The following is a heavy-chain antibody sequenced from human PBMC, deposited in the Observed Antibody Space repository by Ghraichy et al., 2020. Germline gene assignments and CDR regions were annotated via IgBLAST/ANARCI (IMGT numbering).Heavy chain of an antibody. CDR1: GFTFSNYV. D-gene: IGHD4-17*01. V-gene: IGHV3-23*01. Sequence: GESLNISCAASGFTFSNYVMSWVRQAPGKWLEWVSGISGSGGATYYADSVKGRFTISRDNSKNTLYLQMNSLRVEDAAVYFCVKGEYGDSIYFDYWGQGTLVTVSS. CDR3: VKGEYGDSIYFDY. CDR2: ISGSGGAT. J-gene: IGHJ4*02.